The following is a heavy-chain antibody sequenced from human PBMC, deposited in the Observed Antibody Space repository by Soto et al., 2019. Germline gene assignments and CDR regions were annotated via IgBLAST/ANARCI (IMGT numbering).Heavy chain of an antibody. D-gene: IGHD1-1*01. CDR3: AGERTGTRGGDY. Sequence: QVQLVQSGAEVKKPGASVKVSCKASGYTFTSYDINWVRQATGQGLEWMGWMNPNSGNTGYAQKFQGRVTMTMNTSTSTAYMELSSLRSEDTAVYYGAGERTGTRGGDYWGQGTLVTVSS. CDR1: GYTFTSYD. V-gene: IGHV1-8*01. CDR2: MNPNSGNT. J-gene: IGHJ4*02.